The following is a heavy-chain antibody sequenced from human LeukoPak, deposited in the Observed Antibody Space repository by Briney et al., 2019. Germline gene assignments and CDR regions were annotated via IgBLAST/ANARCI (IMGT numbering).Heavy chain of an antibody. J-gene: IGHJ4*02. CDR1: GFMLSSTW. D-gene: IGHD1-14*01. CDR2: IYSGGAI. CDR3: ARRPGN. V-gene: IGHV3-53*01. Sequence: GGSLRLSCAASGFMLSSTWMHWVRQAPGKGLVWVSLIYSGGAIRYADSVKGRFTISRDSSKNTLFLQMNDLTVEDTARYYCARRPGNWGQGILVTVSS.